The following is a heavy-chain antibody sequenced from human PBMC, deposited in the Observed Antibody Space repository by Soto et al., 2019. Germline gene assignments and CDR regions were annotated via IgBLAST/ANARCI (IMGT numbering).Heavy chain of an antibody. CDR2: IYYSGST. CDR3: EGMFPGHTTTYGMEV. V-gene: IGHV4-31*03. Sequence: TSETLSLTCTVSGGSISSGGYYWSWIRQHPGKGLEWIGYIYYSGSTYYNPSLKSRVTISVDTSKNQFSLTLSSVTAADMAVYYCEGMFPGHTTTYGMEVWGQGKKVTV. CDR1: GGSISSGGYY. J-gene: IGHJ6*01. D-gene: IGHD3-10*02.